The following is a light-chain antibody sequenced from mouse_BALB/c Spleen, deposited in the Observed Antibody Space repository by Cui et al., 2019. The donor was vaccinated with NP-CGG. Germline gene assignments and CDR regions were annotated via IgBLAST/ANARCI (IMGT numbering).Light chain of an antibody. V-gene: IGLV1*01. Sequence: VVTHESAPTTSPGETVTLTCRSSTGAVTTSNYANWVQEKPDHLFTGLIGGTNNRAPGIPARFSGSLIGDKAALTITGAQTEDEAIYFCALWYSNHWVFGGGTKLTVL. CDR1: TGAVTTSNY. J-gene: IGLJ1*01. CDR2: GTN. CDR3: ALWYSNHWV.